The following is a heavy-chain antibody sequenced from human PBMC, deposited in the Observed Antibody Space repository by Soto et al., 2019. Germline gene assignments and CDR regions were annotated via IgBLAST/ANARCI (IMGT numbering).Heavy chain of an antibody. J-gene: IGHJ3*02. CDR1: GGTFSSYA. Sequence: ASMKVSCKASGGTFSSYAISWGGQGPGQGLEWMGGIIPIFGTANYAQKFQGRVTITADESTSTAYMELSSLRSEDTAVYYCARETMIVVVTSPNAFDIWGQGTMVTVSS. V-gene: IGHV1-69*01. CDR2: IIPIFGTA. CDR3: ARETMIVVVTSPNAFDI. D-gene: IGHD3-22*01.